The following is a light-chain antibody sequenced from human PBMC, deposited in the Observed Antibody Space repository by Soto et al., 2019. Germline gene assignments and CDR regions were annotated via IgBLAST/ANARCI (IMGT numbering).Light chain of an antibody. Sequence: QSVLTQPPSASGTPGQRVTMSCSGGSSNIGNSAVNWYQQLPGTAPKLLIYSTNQRPSGVPDRFSGSKSGTSASLAVNGLQSEDEADYYCAAWDDRLNHWLFSGGTKLTVL. CDR2: STN. CDR1: SSNIGNSA. V-gene: IGLV1-44*01. J-gene: IGLJ3*02. CDR3: AAWDDRLNHWL.